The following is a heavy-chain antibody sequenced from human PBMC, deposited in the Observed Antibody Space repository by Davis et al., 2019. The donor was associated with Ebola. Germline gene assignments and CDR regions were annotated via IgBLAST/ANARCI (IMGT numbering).Heavy chain of an antibody. V-gene: IGHV1-46*01. J-gene: IGHJ5*02. D-gene: IGHD6-19*01. Sequence: ASVKVSCKASGYTFTTYYVHWVRQAPGQGLEWMGVINPSSGDADYSQMFRGSVTMTRDTSTSTVYMDLSSLRSDDTAVYYCAREFDQGITVAGNWFDPWGQGTLVTVSS. CDR1: GYTFTTYY. CDR2: INPSSGDA. CDR3: AREFDQGITVAGNWFDP.